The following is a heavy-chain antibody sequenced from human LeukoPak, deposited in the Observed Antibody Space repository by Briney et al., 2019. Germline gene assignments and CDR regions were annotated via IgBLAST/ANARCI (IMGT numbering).Heavy chain of an antibody. CDR1: GFNVRSSY. CDR3: ARGNSGYDYGFDH. CDR2: IYSGGQT. J-gene: IGHJ4*02. V-gene: IGHV3-66*01. Sequence: GGSLRLSRAASGFNVRSSYMSWVRQAPGKGLEWVSLIYSGGQTFYADSVKGRFTISRDNSKNTVYLQMNSLRAEDTAVYYCARGNSGYDYGFDHWGQGLLVTVSS. D-gene: IGHD5-12*01.